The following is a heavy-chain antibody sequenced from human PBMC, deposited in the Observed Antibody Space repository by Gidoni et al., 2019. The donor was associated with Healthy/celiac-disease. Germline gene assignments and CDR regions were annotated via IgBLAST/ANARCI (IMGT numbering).Heavy chain of an antibody. V-gene: IGHV3-23*01. Sequence: EVQMLESGGGLVQPGGSLRLSCAASGFTFSSYAMSWVRQAPGKGLEWVSAISCSGGSTYYADSVKGRLTISRDNSKNTLYLQMNSLRAEDTAVYYCAKDQLTTVTTWGGYYGMDVWGQGTTVTVSS. J-gene: IGHJ6*02. CDR2: ISCSGGST. CDR3: AKDQLTTVTTWGGYYGMDV. CDR1: GFTFSSYA. D-gene: IGHD4-17*01.